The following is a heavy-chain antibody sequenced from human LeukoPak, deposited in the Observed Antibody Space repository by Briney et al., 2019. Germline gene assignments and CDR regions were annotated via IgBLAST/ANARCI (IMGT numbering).Heavy chain of an antibody. Sequence: SQTLSLTCTVSGGSISSGSYYWSWIRQPAGKGLEWIGRIYTSGSTNYNPSLKSRVTISADTSQKQFSLKLSSVTAADTAVYYCARDGPNAFDIWGQGTMVTVSS. V-gene: IGHV4-61*02. CDR3: ARDGPNAFDI. J-gene: IGHJ3*02. CDR2: IYTSGST. CDR1: GGSISSGSYY.